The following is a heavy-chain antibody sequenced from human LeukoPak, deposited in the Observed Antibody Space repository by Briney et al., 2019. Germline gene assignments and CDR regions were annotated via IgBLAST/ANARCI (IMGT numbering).Heavy chain of an antibody. D-gene: IGHD1-26*01. CDR1: GFTFSSYW. V-gene: IGHV3-74*01. J-gene: IGHJ4*02. Sequence: PGGSLRLSCAASGFTFSSYWMHWVRQAPGKGLVWVSRISKDGGSTYYADSVKGRFTISRDNAKNTLYLQMNSLRAEDTAVYYCARDEVGVGATHDYWGQGTLVTVSS. CDR2: ISKDGGST. CDR3: ARDEVGVGATHDY.